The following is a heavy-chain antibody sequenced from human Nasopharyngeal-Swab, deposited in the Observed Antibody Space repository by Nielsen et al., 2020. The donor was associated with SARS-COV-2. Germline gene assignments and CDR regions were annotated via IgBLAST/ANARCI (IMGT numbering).Heavy chain of an antibody. CDR1: GFTFSSYA. Sequence: GESLKISCAASGFTFSSYAMSWVRQAPGKGLEWVSAISGSGGSTYYADSVKGRFTISRDNSKNTLYLQMNSLRAEDTAVYYCAKSPRIAAAGTYWGQGTLFTFSS. J-gene: IGHJ4*02. CDR3: AKSPRIAAAGTY. CDR2: ISGSGGST. D-gene: IGHD6-13*01. V-gene: IGHV3-23*01.